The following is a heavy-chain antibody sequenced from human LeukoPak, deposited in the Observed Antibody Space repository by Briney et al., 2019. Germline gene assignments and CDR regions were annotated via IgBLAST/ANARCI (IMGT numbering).Heavy chain of an antibody. D-gene: IGHD4-23*01. CDR3: ARGSLSPVVTPVFDY. Sequence: SETLSLTCAVYGGSFSGYYWSCIRQPPGKGLEWSGEINHSGSTNYNPSLKSRVTISVDTSKNQFSLKLSSVTAADTAVYYCARGSLSPVVTPVFDYWGQGTLVTVSS. J-gene: IGHJ4*02. CDR2: INHSGST. CDR1: GGSFSGYY. V-gene: IGHV4-34*01.